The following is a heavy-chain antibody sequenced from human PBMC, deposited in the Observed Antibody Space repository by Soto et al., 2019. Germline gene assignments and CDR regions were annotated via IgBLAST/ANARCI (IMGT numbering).Heavy chain of an antibody. D-gene: IGHD1-7*01. CDR1: GAYVSDFS. J-gene: IGHJ1*01. V-gene: IGHV4-4*07. CDR2: ITVNGIT. CDR3: ARESGENWTYEAH. Sequence: SETLSLTCTVSGAYVSDFSWSWIRQPAGKGLEWVGRITVNGITQYTPSFRSRVTMSMDTSRNQFSLNLQSATAADTALYYCARESGENWTYEAHWGQGTLVTVSS.